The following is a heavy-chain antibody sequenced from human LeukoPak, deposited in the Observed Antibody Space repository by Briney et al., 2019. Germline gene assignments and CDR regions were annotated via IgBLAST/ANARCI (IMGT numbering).Heavy chain of an antibody. Sequence: SETLSLTCTVSGGSISSSSYYWGWIRQPPGKGLEWIGSIYYSGSTYYNPSLKSRVTISVDTSKNQFSLKLSSMTAADTAVYYCARTYYDFWSGYSGDAFDIWGQGTMVTVSS. J-gene: IGHJ3*02. CDR3: ARTYYDFWSGYSGDAFDI. CDR1: GGSISSSSYY. V-gene: IGHV4-39*01. D-gene: IGHD3-3*01. CDR2: IYYSGST.